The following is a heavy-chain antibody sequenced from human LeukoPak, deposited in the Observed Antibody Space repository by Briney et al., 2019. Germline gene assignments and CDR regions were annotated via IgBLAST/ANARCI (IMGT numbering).Heavy chain of an antibody. CDR1: GFTFSSYG. V-gene: IGHV3-30*18. D-gene: IGHD6-13*01. CDR3: AKDREGRRSSSWYYGAFDI. Sequence: GGSLRLSCAASGFTFSSYGMHWVRQAPGKGLEWVAVISYDGSNKYYADSVEGRFTISRDNSKNTLYLQMNSLRAEDTAVYYCAKDREGRRSSSWYYGAFDIWGQGTMVTVSS. CDR2: ISYDGSNK. J-gene: IGHJ3*02.